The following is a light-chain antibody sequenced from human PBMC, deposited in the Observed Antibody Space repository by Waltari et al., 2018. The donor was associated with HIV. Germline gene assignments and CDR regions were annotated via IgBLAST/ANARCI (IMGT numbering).Light chain of an antibody. V-gene: IGLV2-23*02. J-gene: IGLJ2*01. Sequence: QSALPQPASVSGSPGQSITISCTGTSSNVGGYNLVPCYQQHPGKAPKLMIYEVSKRPSGVSNRFSGSKSGNTASLTISGLQAEDEAEYYCCAYAGSTTYVIFGGGTKLTVL. CDR1: SSNVGGYNL. CDR3: CAYAGSTTYVI. CDR2: EVS.